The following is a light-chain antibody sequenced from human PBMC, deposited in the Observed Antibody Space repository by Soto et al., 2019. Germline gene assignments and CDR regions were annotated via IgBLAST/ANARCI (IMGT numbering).Light chain of an antibody. CDR1: SSDVGGYNY. J-gene: IGLJ1*01. CDR3: SSYTSSSTYV. Sequence: LTQPASVSGSPGQSITISCTGTSSDVGGYNYVSWYQQHPGKAPKLMIYEVSNRPSGVSNRFSGSKSGNTASLTISGLQAEDEADYYCSSYTSSSTYVFGTGTKLTVL. V-gene: IGLV2-14*01. CDR2: EVS.